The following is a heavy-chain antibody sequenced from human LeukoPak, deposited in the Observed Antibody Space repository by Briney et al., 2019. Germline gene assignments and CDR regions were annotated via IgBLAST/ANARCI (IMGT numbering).Heavy chain of an antibody. D-gene: IGHD2-21*02. J-gene: IGHJ4*02. CDR1: GYSISSGYY. CDR2: IYHSGST. CDR3: ARGGYCGGDCYFYY. Sequence: SETLSLTCTVSGYSISSGYYWGWIRQPPGKGLEWIGSIYHSGSTYYNPSLKSRVTISVDTSKNQFSLKLSSVTAADTAVYYCARGGYCGGDCYFYYWGQGTLVTVSS. V-gene: IGHV4-38-2*02.